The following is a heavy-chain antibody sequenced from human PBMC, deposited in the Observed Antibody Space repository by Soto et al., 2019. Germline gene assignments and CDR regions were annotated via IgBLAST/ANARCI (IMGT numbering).Heavy chain of an antibody. CDR1: GGSFRGYY. V-gene: IGHV4-34*01. CDR3: ASHMVRGVIIRSGAFDI. J-gene: IGHJ3*02. Sequence: SETLSLTCAVYGGSFRGYYWSWIRQPPGKGLEWIGEINHSGSTNYNPSLKSRVTISVDTSKNQFSLKLSSVTAADTAVYYCASHMVRGVIIRSGAFDIWGQGTMVTVSS. CDR2: INHSGST. D-gene: IGHD3-10*01.